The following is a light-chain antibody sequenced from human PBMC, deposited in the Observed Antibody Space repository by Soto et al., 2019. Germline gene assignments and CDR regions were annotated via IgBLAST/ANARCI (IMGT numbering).Light chain of an antibody. CDR1: QSVSNNY. J-gene: IGKJ1*01. CDR2: GAS. V-gene: IGKV3-20*01. Sequence: EIVLTQSPGTLSLSPGERATLSFRASQSVSNNYLAWYQQKPGQAPRLLIYGASNRATGIPDRFSGSGSGTDFTLTISRLEPEDFAVYYCQQYGSSGTFGQGTKVEI. CDR3: QQYGSSGT.